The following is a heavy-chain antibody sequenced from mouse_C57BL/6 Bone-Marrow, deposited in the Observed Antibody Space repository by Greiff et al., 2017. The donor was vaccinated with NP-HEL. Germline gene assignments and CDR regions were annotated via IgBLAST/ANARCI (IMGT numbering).Heavy chain of an antibody. J-gene: IGHJ4*01. V-gene: IGHV1-7*01. CDR3: ASVWLLRWLGY. CDR2: INPSSGYT. D-gene: IGHD2-3*01. CDR1: GYTFTSYG. Sequence: QVQLQQSGAELVKPGASVKLSCKASGYTFTSYGMHWVKQRPGQGLEWIGYINPSSGYTKYNQKFKDKATLTADKSSSTAYMQLSSLTYEDSAVYYCASVWLLRWLGYWGQGTSVTVSS.